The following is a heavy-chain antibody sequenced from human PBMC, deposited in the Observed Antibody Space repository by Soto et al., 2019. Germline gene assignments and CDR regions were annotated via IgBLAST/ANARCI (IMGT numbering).Heavy chain of an antibody. D-gene: IGHD3-10*01. Sequence: SETLSLTCTVSGGSISSGGYYWSWIRQHPGKGLAWIGYIYDSGSTYYNPPLTSRVTISVDTSKNQFSLMLSSVTAADTAVYYCARDEYAGSGSYHYYYGMDVWGQGTTVT. CDR1: GGSISSGGYY. CDR2: IYDSGST. V-gene: IGHV4-31*03. J-gene: IGHJ6*02. CDR3: ARDEYAGSGSYHYYYGMDV.